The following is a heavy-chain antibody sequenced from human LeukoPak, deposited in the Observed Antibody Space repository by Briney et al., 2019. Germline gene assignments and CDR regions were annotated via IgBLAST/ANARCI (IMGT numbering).Heavy chain of an antibody. V-gene: IGHV1-18*01. Sequence: ASVKVSCKASGYTFTSYGISWVRQAPGQGLEWMGWISTYNGNTNYAQKLQGRVTMTTDTSTSTAYMELRSLRSDDTAVYYCAGDGYVWGSYRYPNPNFDYWGQGTLVTVSS. J-gene: IGHJ4*02. CDR2: ISTYNGNT. CDR1: GYTFTSYG. D-gene: IGHD3-16*02. CDR3: AGDGYVWGSYRYPNPNFDY.